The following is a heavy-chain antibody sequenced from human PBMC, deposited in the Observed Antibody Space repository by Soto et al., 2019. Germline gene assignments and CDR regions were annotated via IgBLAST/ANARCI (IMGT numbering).Heavy chain of an antibody. J-gene: IGHJ4*02. CDR1: GGSFSGYY. Sequence: XETLSLNCAVYGGSFSGYYWSWIRQPPGKGLEWIGEINHSGSTNYNPSLKSRVTISVDTSKNQFSLNLRSVTAADTAVYYCARAPLYYYDSRGYYRHFDYWGQGTLVTVSS. V-gene: IGHV4-34*01. D-gene: IGHD3-22*01. CDR2: INHSGST. CDR3: ARAPLYYYDSRGYYRHFDY.